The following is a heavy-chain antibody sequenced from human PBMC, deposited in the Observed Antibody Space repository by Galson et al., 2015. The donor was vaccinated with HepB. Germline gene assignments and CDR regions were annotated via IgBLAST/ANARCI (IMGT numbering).Heavy chain of an antibody. Sequence: SLRLSCAASGFRFREYSMNWVRQAPGKGLEWVSYITSTSTNIYYVDSVRGRFTISRDNAKNSLFLQMSSLRDEDTAMYYCARGGWLGICKYWGQGTLVTVSS. CDR1: GFRFREYS. J-gene: IGHJ4*02. V-gene: IGHV3-48*02. D-gene: IGHD5-12*01. CDR3: ARGGWLGICKY. CDR2: ITSTSTNI.